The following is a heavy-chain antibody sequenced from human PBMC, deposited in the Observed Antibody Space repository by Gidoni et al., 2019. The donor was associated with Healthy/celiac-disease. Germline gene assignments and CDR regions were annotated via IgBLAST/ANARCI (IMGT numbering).Heavy chain of an antibody. D-gene: IGHD6-13*01. Sequence: QLQLVESGGGVVQPERSRRLSCAASGFTSSSYGLYRVRQGPCKGLEWVAVIWYDGSNKYYADSVKGRFTISRENSKNTLYLKRNSLRAEATAVYYCARDSYRIAAAGQGQGLDYWGQGTLVTVSS. CDR1: GFTSSSYG. J-gene: IGHJ4*02. CDR2: IWYDGSNK. V-gene: IGHV3-33*01. CDR3: ARDSYRIAAAGQGQGLDY.